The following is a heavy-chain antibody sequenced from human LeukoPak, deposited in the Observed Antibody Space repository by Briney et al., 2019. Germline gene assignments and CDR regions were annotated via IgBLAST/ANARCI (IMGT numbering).Heavy chain of an antibody. Sequence: PSETLSLTCAVYDGSFSGYYCSWIRQPPGKGLEWIGEINHSGSTNYNPSLKSRVTISVDTSKNQFSLKLSSVTAADTAVYYCARGSGYDFWSGWYPPYFDYWGQGTLVTVSS. CDR2: INHSGST. CDR1: DGSFSGYY. D-gene: IGHD3-3*01. J-gene: IGHJ4*02. CDR3: ARGSGYDFWSGWYPPYFDY. V-gene: IGHV4-34*01.